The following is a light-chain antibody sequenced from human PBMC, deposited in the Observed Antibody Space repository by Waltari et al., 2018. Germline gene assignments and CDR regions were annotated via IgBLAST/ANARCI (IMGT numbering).Light chain of an antibody. V-gene: IGKV1-39*01. CDR2: AAS. CDR3: QQSYTTLT. CDR1: QSISNY. J-gene: IGKJ4*01. Sequence: DVQMTQSPSSLSASVGDRVNIPCRASQSISNYLNWYQQKPGKVPKLLIYAASSLHSGVPSRFSGSGSGTEFTLTITNLQPEDFATYYCQQSYTTLTFGGGTKVE.